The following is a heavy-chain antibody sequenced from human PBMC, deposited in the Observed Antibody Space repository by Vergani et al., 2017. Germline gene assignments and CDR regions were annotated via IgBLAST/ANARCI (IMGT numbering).Heavy chain of an antibody. J-gene: IGHJ4*02. V-gene: IGHV3-20*04. Sequence: EVQLVESGGGLVQPGGSLRLSCAASGFPLSNAWIHWVRQGPGKGLEWVSGINWNGGSTGYADSVKGRFTISRDNAKNSLYLQMNSLRAEDTALYYCARVLLWFGELNLAFDYWGQGTLVTVSS. CDR3: ARVLLWFGELNLAFDY. D-gene: IGHD3-10*01. CDR2: INWNGGST. CDR1: GFPLSNAW.